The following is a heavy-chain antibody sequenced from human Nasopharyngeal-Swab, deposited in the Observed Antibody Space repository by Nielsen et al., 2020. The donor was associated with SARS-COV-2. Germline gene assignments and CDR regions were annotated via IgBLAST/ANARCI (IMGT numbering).Heavy chain of an antibody. J-gene: IGHJ4*02. D-gene: IGHD4-23*01. CDR3: TRDIGGRGAY. V-gene: IGHV3-74*01. CDR1: GFTLRTSV. Sequence: GESLKISCSASGFTLRTSVINWVRRAPGNGLVWVSRIDTDGSTIDYADSVEGRFSISRDNARNTLYLQMHSLRAEDTAVYYCTRDIGGRGAYWGQGALVTVSS. CDR2: IDTDGSTI.